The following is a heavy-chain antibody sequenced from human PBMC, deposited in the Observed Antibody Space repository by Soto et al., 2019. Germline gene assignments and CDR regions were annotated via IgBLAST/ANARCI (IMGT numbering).Heavy chain of an antibody. D-gene: IGHD1-26*01. Sequence: GGSLRLSCAASGFTFTNYAMSGVRQAPGKGLEWVSGISVSGGSTYYAESVKGRFTISRDNSKNTLYLQMNSLRAEDTAVYYCATSGSYVPFDYWGQGTLVTVSS. J-gene: IGHJ4*02. CDR3: ATSGSYVPFDY. CDR1: GFTFTNYA. V-gene: IGHV3-23*01. CDR2: ISVSGGST.